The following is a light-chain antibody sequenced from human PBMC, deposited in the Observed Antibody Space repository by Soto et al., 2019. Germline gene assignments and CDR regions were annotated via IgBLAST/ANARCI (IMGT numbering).Light chain of an antibody. V-gene: IGLV2-14*03. CDR3: NSYTSSSTYV. Sequence: QSALTQPASVPGSPGQSITISCTGTSSDVGAYNYVSWYQHHPGKAPKLMLYDVANRPSGVSNRFSGSKSGNTASLTISGLQAEDEADYYCNSYTSSSTYVFGTGTKVTVL. J-gene: IGLJ1*01. CDR1: SSDVGAYNY. CDR2: DVA.